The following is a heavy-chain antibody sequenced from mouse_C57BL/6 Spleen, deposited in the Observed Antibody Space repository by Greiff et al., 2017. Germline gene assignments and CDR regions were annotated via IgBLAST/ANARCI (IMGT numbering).Heavy chain of an antibody. V-gene: IGHV1-69*01. Sequence: VQLQQSGAELVMPGASVKLSCKASGYTFTSYWMHWVKQRPGQGLEWIGEIDPSDSYTNYNQKFKGKSTLTVDKSSSTAYMQLSSLTSEDSAVYYCARNHYYGSSSLCAYGGQGTLVTVSA. D-gene: IGHD1-1*01. CDR2: IDPSDSYT. CDR3: ARNHYYGSSSLCAY. CDR1: GYTFTSYW. J-gene: IGHJ3*01.